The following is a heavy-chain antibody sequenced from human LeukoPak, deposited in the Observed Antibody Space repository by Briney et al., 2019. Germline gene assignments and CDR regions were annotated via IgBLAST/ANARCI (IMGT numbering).Heavy chain of an antibody. Sequence: SETLSLTCTVSGGSISSYYWSWIRQPAGKGLEWIGRIYTSGSTNYNPSLKGRVTISVDKSKNQFSLKLSSVTAADTAVYYCARAWGFGESLDYWGQGTLVTVSS. J-gene: IGHJ4*02. CDR1: GGSISSYY. D-gene: IGHD3-10*01. V-gene: IGHV4-4*07. CDR2: IYTSGST. CDR3: ARAWGFGESLDY.